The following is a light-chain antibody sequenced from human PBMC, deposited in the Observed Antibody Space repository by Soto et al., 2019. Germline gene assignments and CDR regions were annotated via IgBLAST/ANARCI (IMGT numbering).Light chain of an antibody. CDR2: DVT. V-gene: IGLV2-14*01. CDR3: SSYTSTNTRVV. J-gene: IGLJ2*01. Sequence: QSALTQPASVSGSPGQSITISCTGTSSDVGGYNYVSWYQQLPGKAPKLMIYDVTNRPSGVSNRFSGSKSGNTASLTISGLQAEDEADYYCSSYTSTNTRVVFGGGTKLTVL. CDR1: SSDVGGYNY.